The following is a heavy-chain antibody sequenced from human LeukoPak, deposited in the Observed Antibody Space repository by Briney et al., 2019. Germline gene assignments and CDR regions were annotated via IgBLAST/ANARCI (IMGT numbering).Heavy chain of an antibody. V-gene: IGHV4-39*07. D-gene: IGHD2-2*02. J-gene: IGHJ6*03. Sequence: SETLSLTCTVSGGSISSSSYYWGWIRQPPGKGLKWIGSIYYSGSTYYNPSLKSRVTISVDTSKNQFSLKLSSVTAADTAVYYCARDQISYNYMDVWGKGTTVTVSS. CDR2: IYYSGST. CDR3: ARDQISYNYMDV. CDR1: GGSISSSSYY.